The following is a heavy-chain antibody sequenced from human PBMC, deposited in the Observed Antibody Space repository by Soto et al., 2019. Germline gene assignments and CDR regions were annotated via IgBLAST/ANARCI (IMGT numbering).Heavy chain of an antibody. Sequence: SGPTLVNPTQTLTLTCTFSGFSLSTRGVGVGWIRQPPGKALEWLALIYWDDDKRYSPSLRSRLTITKDTSKNQVVFAMTNMDPVDTATYYCARDSSGYYGFDYWGQGTLVTVSS. J-gene: IGHJ4*02. CDR2: IYWDDDK. D-gene: IGHD3-22*01. CDR3: ARDSSGYYGFDY. CDR1: GFSLSTRGVG. V-gene: IGHV2-5*02.